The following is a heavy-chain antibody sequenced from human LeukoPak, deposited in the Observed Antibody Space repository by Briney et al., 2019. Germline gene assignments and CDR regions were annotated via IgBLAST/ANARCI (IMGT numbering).Heavy chain of an antibody. D-gene: IGHD3-22*01. V-gene: IGHV1-46*01. Sequence: ASVKVSCKASGYTFTSYYMHWVRQAPGQGLEWMGIINPSGGSTSYAQKFKGRVTMTRDTSTSTVYMELSSLRSEDTAVYYCARADYYDSSGYASRDYWGQGTLVTVSS. CDR1: GYTFTSYY. CDR2: INPSGGST. J-gene: IGHJ4*02. CDR3: ARADYYDSSGYASRDY.